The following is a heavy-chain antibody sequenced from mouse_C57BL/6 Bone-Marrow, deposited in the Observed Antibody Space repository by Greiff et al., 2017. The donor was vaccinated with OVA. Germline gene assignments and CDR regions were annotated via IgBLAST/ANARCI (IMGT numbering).Heavy chain of an antibody. CDR2: INYDGSST. CDR3: ARDLYYYGSSPYWYFDV. CDR1: GFTFSDYY. D-gene: IGHD1-1*01. Sequence: EVHLVESEGGLVQPGSSMKLSCTASGFTFSDYYMAWVRQVPEKGLEWVANINYDGSSTYYLDSLKSRFIISRDNAKNILYLQMSSLKSEDTATYYCARDLYYYGSSPYWYFDVWGTGTTVTVSS. V-gene: IGHV5-16*01. J-gene: IGHJ1*03.